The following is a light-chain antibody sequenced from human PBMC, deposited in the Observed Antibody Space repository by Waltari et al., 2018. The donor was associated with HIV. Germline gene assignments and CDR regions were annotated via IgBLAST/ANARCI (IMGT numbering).Light chain of an antibody. CDR2: PTS. CDR3: QSFDSSLNAYV. V-gene: IGLV1-40*02. Sequence: QSVLTQPPSVSGAPGQRVIISCTGTSPTIGATFDVHWYQLLPGTAPKLLIYPTSNRPSGVPDRFSGSKSGTSASLAITGLQAEDEAEYYCQSFDSSLNAYVFGPGTTVVVL. J-gene: IGLJ1*01. CDR1: SPTIGATFD.